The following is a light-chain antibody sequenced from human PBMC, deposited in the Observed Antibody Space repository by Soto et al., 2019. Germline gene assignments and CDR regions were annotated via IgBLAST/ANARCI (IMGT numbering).Light chain of an antibody. CDR3: QSYDSSLRAHA. Sequence: QSVLTQPPSVSGAPGQRVTISCTGSSSNIGAGYDVHWYQQLPGTAPKLLIYGNSNRPSGVPDRFSGSKSGTSASLAITGLQAEDEADYYCQSYDSSLRAHAFGTGTKLTVL. V-gene: IGLV1-40*01. CDR1: SSNIGAGYD. J-gene: IGLJ1*01. CDR2: GNS.